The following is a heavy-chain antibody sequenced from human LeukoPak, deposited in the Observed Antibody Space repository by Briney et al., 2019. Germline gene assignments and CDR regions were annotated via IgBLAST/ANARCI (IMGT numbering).Heavy chain of an antibody. J-gene: IGHJ4*02. CDR3: ATGPYYYGSGSYYNGYFDY. D-gene: IGHD3-10*01. CDR2: ISYDGNNK. V-gene: IGHV3-30*04. CDR1: GFTISSYA. Sequence: PGRSLRLSCAASGFTISSYAMHWVRQAPGKGLEWVAVISYDGNNKYYADSVKGRFTISRDNSKNTLYLQMNSLRAEDTAVYYCATGPYYYGSGSYYNGYFDYWGQGTLVTVSS.